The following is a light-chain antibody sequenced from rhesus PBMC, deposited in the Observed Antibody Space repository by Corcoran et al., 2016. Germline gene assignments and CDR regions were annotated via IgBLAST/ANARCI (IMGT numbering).Light chain of an antibody. CDR2: AAS. CDR3: QHYYENPPT. Sequence: DIQMTQSPSALSASVGDRVSISCRASQNSYSTLAWYQQKPGKAPNLLIYAASSLHTGIPARFSGSGSGADFTLTISSLQPEDSAVYYCQHYYENPPTFGGGTKVELK. J-gene: IGKJ4*01. CDR1: QNSYST. V-gene: IGKV1S12*01.